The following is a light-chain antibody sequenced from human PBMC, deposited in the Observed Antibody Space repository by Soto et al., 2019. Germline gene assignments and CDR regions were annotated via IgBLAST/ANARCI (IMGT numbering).Light chain of an antibody. CDR2: KVS. J-gene: IGKJ5*01. V-gene: IGKV2-30*02. Sequence: DVVITQSPFSLPVTLVQRACISCRSNQSLVHSDGIAYFSWFQQRPGRSPRRLIYKVSNRDSGVPARFSGSGSGTDFALKISRVEAEDVGVYYCMQGTHWPITFGQGTRLEIK. CDR1: QSLVHSDGIAY. CDR3: MQGTHWPIT.